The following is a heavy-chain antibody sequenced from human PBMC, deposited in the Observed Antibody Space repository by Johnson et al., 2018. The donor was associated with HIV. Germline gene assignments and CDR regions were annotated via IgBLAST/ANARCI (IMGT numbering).Heavy chain of an antibody. CDR3: AKDQGKAVAAPDAFDI. D-gene: IGHD6-19*01. V-gene: IGHV3-23*04. Sequence: EQLVESGGGLVQPGRSLRLSCAASGFTFSSYAMSWVRQAPGKGLEWVSAISGSGGSTYYADSVQGRFTISRDNSTNTLYLQMHSLRAEDTAVYYCAKDQGKAVAAPDAFDIWGQGTMVTVSS. J-gene: IGHJ3*02. CDR2: ISGSGGST. CDR1: GFTFSSYA.